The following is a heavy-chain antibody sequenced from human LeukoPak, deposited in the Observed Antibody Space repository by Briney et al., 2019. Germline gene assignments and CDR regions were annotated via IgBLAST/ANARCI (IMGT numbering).Heavy chain of an antibody. CDR3: ARAVMVGVFDY. CDR1: GYTFTGYY. V-gene: IGHV1-3*01. CDR2: INAGNGNT. D-gene: IGHD1-26*01. J-gene: IGHJ4*02. Sequence: GASVKVSCKASGYTFTGYYMHWVRQAPGQRLEWMGWINAGNGNTKYSQKFQGRVTITRDTSASTAYMELSSLRSEDTAVYYCARAVMVGVFDYWGQGTLVTVSS.